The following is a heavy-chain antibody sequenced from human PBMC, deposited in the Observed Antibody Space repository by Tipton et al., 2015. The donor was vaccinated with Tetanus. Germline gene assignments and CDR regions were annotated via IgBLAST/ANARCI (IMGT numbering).Heavy chain of an antibody. Sequence: GLVKPSQTLSLTCTVSGGSISSGGFFWNWLRQSPGKGLEWIGYVYYSGDTYYNPSFKSRVTISVVTSKNQFSLDLYSVTAADKSVYYCARDQGGCRVFRLTWFDPWRQGSLVTVSS. J-gene: IGHJ5*02. CDR3: ARDQGGCRVFRLTWFDP. V-gene: IGHV4-31*03. D-gene: IGHD3-16*01. CDR2: VYYSGDT. CDR1: GGSISSGGFF.